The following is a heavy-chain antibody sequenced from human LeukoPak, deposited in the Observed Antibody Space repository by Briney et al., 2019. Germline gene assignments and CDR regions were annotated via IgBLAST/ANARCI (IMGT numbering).Heavy chain of an antibody. Sequence: AGGSLRLSCAASGFTFSSYAMHWVRQAPGKGLEYVSAISSNGGSTYYANSVRGRFTVSRDNSKNTLYLQMNSLRAEDTAVYYCARAPFRIGGLQYFDYRGQGTLVTVSS. V-gene: IGHV3-64*01. CDR3: ARAPFRIGGLQYFDY. CDR2: ISSNGGST. J-gene: IGHJ4*02. D-gene: IGHD4-4*01. CDR1: GFTFSSYA.